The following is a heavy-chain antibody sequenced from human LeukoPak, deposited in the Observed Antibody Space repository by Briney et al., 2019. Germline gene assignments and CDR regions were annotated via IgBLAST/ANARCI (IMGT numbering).Heavy chain of an antibody. V-gene: IGHV3-66*04. CDR1: GFTVSNIY. J-gene: IGHJ4*02. Sequence: GGSLRLSCEVSGFTVSNIYMSWVRQAPGKGLERVSIIYTGGSTYYADSVKGRFTISRDNSKNTLYLQLNSLRAEDTAVYYCARHRSEAAFDLWGQGTLVTVSS. CDR2: IYTGGST. D-gene: IGHD3-10*01. CDR3: ARHRSEAAFDL.